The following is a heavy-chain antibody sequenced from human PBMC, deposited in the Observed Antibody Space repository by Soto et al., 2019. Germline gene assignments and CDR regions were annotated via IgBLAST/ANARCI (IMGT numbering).Heavy chain of an antibody. D-gene: IGHD3-10*01. J-gene: IGHJ6*02. CDR2: ISYDGSNK. CDR3: ARGPGADFYGSGSYMDV. V-gene: IGHV3-30-3*01. CDR1: GFTFSSYA. Sequence: GRSLRISCAASGFTFSSYAMHWVRQAPGKGLEWVAVISYDGSNKYYADSVKGRFTISRDNSKNTLYLQMNSLRAEDKAVYYCARGPGADFYGSGSYMDVWGQGTTVTVS.